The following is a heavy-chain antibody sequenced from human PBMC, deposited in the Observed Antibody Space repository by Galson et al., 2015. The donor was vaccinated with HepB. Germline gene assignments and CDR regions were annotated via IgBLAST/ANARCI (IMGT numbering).Heavy chain of an antibody. V-gene: IGHV5-51*01. D-gene: IGHD2-2*03. J-gene: IGHJ4*02. CDR2: VWPDSSES. CDR3: ARGDGYFDD. Sequence: QSGAEVKKAGESLKISCTASGNKFTSYWIAWVRQTPGKGLELLGVVWPDSSESRYSPSFQGQVTVSADKSITTAYLQWSSLQASDTGMYYCARGDGYFDDWGQGTLVTVSS. CDR1: GNKFTSYW.